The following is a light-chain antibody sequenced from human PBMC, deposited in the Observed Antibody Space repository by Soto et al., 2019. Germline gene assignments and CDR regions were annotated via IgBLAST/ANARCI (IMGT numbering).Light chain of an antibody. V-gene: IGKV1-5*03. J-gene: IGKJ1*01. CDR1: QIINSW. CDR3: QHYNSYSEA. CDR2: KAS. Sequence: DIQMTQSPSILSASVGDRVTISCRTSQIINSWLAWYQQKPGKAPKLLIYKASSLESGVPSRFSGSGSGTEFTLTISSLQPDDFATYYCQHYNSYSEAFGQGTKVELK.